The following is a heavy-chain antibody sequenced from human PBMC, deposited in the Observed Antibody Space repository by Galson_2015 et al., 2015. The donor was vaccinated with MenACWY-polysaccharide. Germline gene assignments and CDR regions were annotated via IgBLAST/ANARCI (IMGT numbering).Heavy chain of an antibody. CDR2: IKHDGSET. V-gene: IGHV3-7*01. Sequence: SLRLSCAASGLTFSDYFMTWVRQAPGKGLEWVADIKHDGSETYYLDSVKGRFVVSRDNARNSLYLQMSSLRAEDTAVYYCVRDWWCGRAACYYFDFWGQGTLVTVSS. D-gene: IGHD2-8*02. J-gene: IGHJ4*02. CDR3: VRDWWCGRAACYYFDF. CDR1: GLTFSDYF.